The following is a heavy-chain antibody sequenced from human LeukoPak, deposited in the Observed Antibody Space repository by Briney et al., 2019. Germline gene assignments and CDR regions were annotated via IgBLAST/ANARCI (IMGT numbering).Heavy chain of an antibody. D-gene: IGHD6-19*01. CDR2: IIPILGIA. CDR3: ARDLWEQWLSLNWFDP. CDR1: GGTFSSYT. Sequence: GASVKVSCKASGGTFSSYTISWVRQAPGQGLEWMGRIIPILGIANYAQKFQGRVTITADKSTSTAYMELSSLRSEDTAVYYCARDLWEQWLSLNWFDPWGQGTLVTVSS. V-gene: IGHV1-69*04. J-gene: IGHJ5*02.